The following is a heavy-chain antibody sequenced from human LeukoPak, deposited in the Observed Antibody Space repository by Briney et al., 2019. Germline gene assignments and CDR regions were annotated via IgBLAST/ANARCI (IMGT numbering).Heavy chain of an antibody. CDR3: ARSIDGSQRIRLDY. CDR2: IYPGDSDT. J-gene: IGHJ4*02. CDR1: GYSFPIYW. V-gene: IGHV5-51*01. Sequence: GESLKISCKSSGYSFPIYWIGWVRQMPGKGLEWMGIIYPGDSDTRYSPSFQGQVTISADMSISTAYLQWSSLKASDTAMYYCARSIDGSQRIRLDYWGQGTLVTVSS. D-gene: IGHD5-24*01.